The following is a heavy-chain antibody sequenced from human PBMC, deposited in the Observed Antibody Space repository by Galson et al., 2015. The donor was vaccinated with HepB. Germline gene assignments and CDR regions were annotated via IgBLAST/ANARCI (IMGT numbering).Heavy chain of an antibody. CDR1: GYTFTRNA. CDR2: INTGNGNT. V-gene: IGHV1-3*04. D-gene: IGHD5-12*01. J-gene: IGHJ3*02. Sequence: VKVSCKASGYTFTRNAIHWVRQAPGQRLEWMGWINTGNGNTKYSQKFQGRVTITRDTSASTASMELSSLRSEDTAVYYCAREATSCYPFDAFDIWGQGTMVTVSS. CDR3: AREATSCYPFDAFDI.